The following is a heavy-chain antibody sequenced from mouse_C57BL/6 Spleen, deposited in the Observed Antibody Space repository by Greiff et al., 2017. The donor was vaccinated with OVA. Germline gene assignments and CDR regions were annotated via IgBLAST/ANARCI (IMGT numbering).Heavy chain of an antibody. V-gene: IGHV3-1*01. Sequence: EVQVVESGPGMVKPSQSLSLTCTVTGYSITSGYDWHWIRHFPGNKLEWMGYISYSGSTNYNPSLKSRISITHDTSKNHFFLKLNSVTTEDTATYYCATTSYDGYYGGFAYWGQGTLVTVSA. CDR2: ISYSGST. CDR3: ATTSYDGYYGGFAY. CDR1: GYSITSGYD. J-gene: IGHJ3*01. D-gene: IGHD2-3*01.